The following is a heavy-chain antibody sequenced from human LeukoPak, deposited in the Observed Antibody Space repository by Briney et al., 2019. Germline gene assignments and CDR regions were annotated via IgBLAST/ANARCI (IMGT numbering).Heavy chain of an antibody. CDR3: AKALGYYDFWSGYQGFDAFDI. Sequence: ASVKVSCKASGYTFTSYDINWVRQATGQGLEWMGWMSPNSGNTGYAQKFQGRVTMTRNTSISTAYMELSSLRSEDTAVYYCAKALGYYDFWSGYQGFDAFDIWGQGTMVTVSS. CDR2: MSPNSGNT. J-gene: IGHJ3*02. CDR1: GYTFTSYD. V-gene: IGHV1-8*01. D-gene: IGHD3-3*01.